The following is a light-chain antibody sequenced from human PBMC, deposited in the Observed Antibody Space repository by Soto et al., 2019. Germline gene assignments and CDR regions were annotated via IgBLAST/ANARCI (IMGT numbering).Light chain of an antibody. Sequence: QSALTQPASVSGSPGQSITISCTGTSSDSGAYNYVSWYQQHPGKAPKVMIYEVSNRPSGVSNRFSGSKSDNTASLTISGLRADDEADYYCCSYAGGPEVFGTGTKLTVL. CDR2: EVS. CDR3: CSYAGGPEV. CDR1: SSDSGAYNY. J-gene: IGLJ1*01. V-gene: IGLV2-14*01.